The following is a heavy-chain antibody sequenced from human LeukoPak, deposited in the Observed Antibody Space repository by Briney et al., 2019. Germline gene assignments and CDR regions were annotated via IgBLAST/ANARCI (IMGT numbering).Heavy chain of an antibody. CDR3: ARNFGGSAQEGVYYGGNEVDY. CDR1: GFTFSSYA. V-gene: IGHV3-48*04. J-gene: IGHJ4*02. D-gene: IGHD4-23*01. Sequence: GGSLRLSCAASGFTFSSYAMNWVRQAPGKGLEWVSYISSSSSTIYYADSVKGRFTISRDNAKNSLYLRMNSLRAEDTAVYYCARNFGGSAQEGVYYGGNEVDYWGQGTLVTVSS. CDR2: ISSSSSTI.